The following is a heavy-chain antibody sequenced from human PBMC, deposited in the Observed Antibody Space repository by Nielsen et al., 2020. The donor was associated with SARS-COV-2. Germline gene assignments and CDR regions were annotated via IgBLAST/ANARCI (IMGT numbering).Heavy chain of an antibody. D-gene: IGHD3-10*01. CDR2: ISAYNGNT. V-gene: IGHV1-18*01. CDR3: AKDMDYGMDV. CDR1: GYTFTSYG. J-gene: IGHJ6*02. Sequence: ASVKVSCKASGYTFTSYGISWVRQAPGQGLEWMGWISAYNGNTNYAQKLQGRVTMTTDTSTSTAYMELRSLRAEDTALYYCAKDMDYGMDVWGQGTTVTVSS.